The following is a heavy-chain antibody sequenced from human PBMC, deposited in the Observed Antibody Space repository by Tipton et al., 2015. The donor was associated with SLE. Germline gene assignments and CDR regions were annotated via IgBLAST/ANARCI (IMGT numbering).Heavy chain of an antibody. D-gene: IGHD2-2*01. Sequence: TLSLTCSVSGGSISSGSHFWSWIRQPAGKGLEWIGRIYISGSTNYNPSLKSRVTISQDTSKNQFSLKLSSVTAADTAVYYCAGYCTSTSCYEARGGMDVWGQGTTVTVSS. J-gene: IGHJ6*02. CDR1: GGSISSGSHF. V-gene: IGHV4-61*02. CDR3: AGYCTSTSCYEARGGMDV. CDR2: IYISGST.